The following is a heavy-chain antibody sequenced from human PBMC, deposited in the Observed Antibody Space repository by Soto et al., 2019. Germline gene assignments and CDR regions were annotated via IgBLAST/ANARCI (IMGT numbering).Heavy chain of an antibody. D-gene: IGHD1-26*01. CDR1: GYTFTSYG. CDR2: ISAYNGNT. Sequence: ASVKVSCKASGYTFTSYGISWVRQAPGQGLEWMGWISAYNGNTNYAQKLQGRVTMTTDTSTSTAYMELRSLRSEDTAVYYCARDSGSGSHQEEPDAFDIWGQGTMVTVSS. CDR3: ARDSGSGSHQEEPDAFDI. V-gene: IGHV1-18*01. J-gene: IGHJ3*02.